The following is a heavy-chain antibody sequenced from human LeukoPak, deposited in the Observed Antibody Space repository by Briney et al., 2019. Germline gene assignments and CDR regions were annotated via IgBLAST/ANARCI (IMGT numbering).Heavy chain of an antibody. CDR3: ARGRYSGYEGFDY. CDR2: IYSGGST. D-gene: IGHD5-12*01. J-gene: IGHJ4*02. CDR1: GFTVSSNY. Sequence: GGSLRLSCAASGFTVSSNYMSWVRQAPGKGLEWVSVIYSGGSTYYADSVKGRFTIPRDNSKNTLYLQMNSLRAEDTAVYYCARGRYSGYEGFDYWGQGTLVTVSS. V-gene: IGHV3-53*01.